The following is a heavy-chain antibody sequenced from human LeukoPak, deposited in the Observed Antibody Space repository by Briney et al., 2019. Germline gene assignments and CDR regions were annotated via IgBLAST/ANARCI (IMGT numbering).Heavy chain of an antibody. J-gene: IGHJ5*02. CDR2: ISGSGGNT. CDR3: AKSPRSAADTWFDP. V-gene: IGHV3-23*01. D-gene: IGHD6-13*01. Sequence: GGSLRLSCAASGFTFSSYAMSWVRQAPGKGLEWVSGISGSGGNTYYADPVKGRFTFSRDNSKNTLYLQMHSLTVEDTAVYYCAKSPRSAADTWFDPWGQGTLVTVSS. CDR1: GFTFSSYA.